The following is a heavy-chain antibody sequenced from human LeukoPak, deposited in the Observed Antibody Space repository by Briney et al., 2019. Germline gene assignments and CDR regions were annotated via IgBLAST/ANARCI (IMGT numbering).Heavy chain of an antibody. CDR2: ISTNSDIR. CDR1: GYTFTNYG. Sequence: ASVKVSCKASGYTFTNYGISWVRQAPGQGLEWMGWISTNSDIRTYAQTLQGRFTMTTDTATTTAYMELNNLTFDDTAVYYCAREDAMNNCFDPWAREPRSPSPQ. V-gene: IGHV1-18*01. CDR3: AREDAMNNCFDP. J-gene: IGHJ5*02.